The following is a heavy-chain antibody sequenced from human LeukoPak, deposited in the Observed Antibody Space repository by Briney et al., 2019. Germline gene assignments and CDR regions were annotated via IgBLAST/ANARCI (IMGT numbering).Heavy chain of an antibody. D-gene: IGHD3-3*01. CDR2: IYWDDDK. J-gene: IGHJ4*02. CDR3: AHTSSITIFFDY. V-gene: IGHV2-5*02. Sequence: SGPTLVNPTQTLTLTCTFSEFSLSTSGVGVGWIRQPPGKGLEWLAVIYWDDDKRYSPSLKSRLTITKDTSKNQVVLTMTNMDPVDTATYYCAHTSSITIFFDYWGQGTLVTVSS. CDR1: EFSLSTSGVG.